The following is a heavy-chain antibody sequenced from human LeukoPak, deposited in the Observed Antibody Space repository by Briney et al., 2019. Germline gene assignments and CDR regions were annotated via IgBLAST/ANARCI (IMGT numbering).Heavy chain of an antibody. D-gene: IGHD6-19*01. J-gene: IGHJ4*02. V-gene: IGHV4-4*07. Sequence: SETLSLTCTVSGGSISNYYWSWIRQPAGKGLEWIGRMYISGETNYNPSLKSRVTVSLDTSKNHFSLRLNSVTAADTAVYFCASGIQGAGNNYWGQGTLVTVSS. CDR2: MYISGET. CDR3: ASGIQGAGNNY. CDR1: GGSISNYY.